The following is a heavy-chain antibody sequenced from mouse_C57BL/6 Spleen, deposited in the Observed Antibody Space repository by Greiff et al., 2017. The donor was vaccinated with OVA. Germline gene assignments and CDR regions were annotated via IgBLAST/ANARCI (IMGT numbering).Heavy chain of an antibody. J-gene: IGHJ2*01. CDR1: GYTFTSYW. V-gene: IGHV1-72*01. Sequence: QVQLQQPGAELVKPGASVKLSCKASGYTFTSYWMHWVKQRPGRGLEWIGRIDPNSGGTKYNEKFKSKATLTVDKPSSTAYMQLSSLTAEDSAVYYCARDFGGFTTVVAYYFDYWGQGTTLTVSS. D-gene: IGHD1-1*01. CDR3: ARDFGGFTTVVAYYFDY. CDR2: IDPNSGGT.